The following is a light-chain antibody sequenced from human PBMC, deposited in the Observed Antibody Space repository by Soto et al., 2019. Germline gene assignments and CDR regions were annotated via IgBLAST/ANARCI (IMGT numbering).Light chain of an antibody. J-gene: IGLJ2*01. CDR1: SSDVGSYNL. CDR3: CSYAGHGV. Sequence: QSALTQPASVSGSPGQSITISCTGTSSDVGSYNLVSWYQQHPGKAPKLMIYEGSKRPSGVSNRFSGSKSGNTASLTISGLQAEDEADYYCCSYAGHGVFSGGTKLTVL. CDR2: EGS. V-gene: IGLV2-23*01.